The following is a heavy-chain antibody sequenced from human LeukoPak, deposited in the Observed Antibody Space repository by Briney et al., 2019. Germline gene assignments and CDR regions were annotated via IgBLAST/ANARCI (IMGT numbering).Heavy chain of an antibody. Sequence: SETLSLTCTVSGGSISSYYWSWIRQPPGKGLEWIGYIYYSGSTNYNPSLKSRVTISVDTSKNQFSLKLSSVTAADTAVYYCARAPYPHFDYWGQGTLVTVSS. CDR2: IYYSGST. J-gene: IGHJ4*02. D-gene: IGHD2-21*01. CDR3: ARAPYPHFDY. CDR1: GGSISSYY. V-gene: IGHV4-59*01.